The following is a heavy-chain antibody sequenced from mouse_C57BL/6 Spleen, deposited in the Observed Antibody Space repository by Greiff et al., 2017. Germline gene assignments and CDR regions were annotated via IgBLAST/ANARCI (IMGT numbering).Heavy chain of an antibody. J-gene: IGHJ2*01. CDR1: GYTFTSYW. CDR2: IDPSDSYT. CDR3: ARKLRGY. Sequence: QVHVKQPGAELVKPGASVKLSCKASGYTFTSYWMQWVKQRPGQGLEWIGEIDPSDSYTNYNQKFKGKATLTVDTSSSTAYMQLSSLTSEDSAVYYCARKLRGYWGQGTTLTVSS. V-gene: IGHV1-50*01. D-gene: IGHD1-1*01.